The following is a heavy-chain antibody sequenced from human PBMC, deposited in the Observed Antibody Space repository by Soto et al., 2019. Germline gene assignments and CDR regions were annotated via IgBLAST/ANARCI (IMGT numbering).Heavy chain of an antibody. Sequence: GESLKISCAASGFTFSSYAMSWVRQAPGKGLEWVSAISGSGGSTYYADSVKGRFTISRDNSKNTLYLQTNSLRAEDTAVYYCAKLSYGSGSYFPDYWGQGTLVTVSS. J-gene: IGHJ4*02. V-gene: IGHV3-23*01. D-gene: IGHD3-10*01. CDR1: GFTFSSYA. CDR3: AKLSYGSGSYFPDY. CDR2: ISGSGGST.